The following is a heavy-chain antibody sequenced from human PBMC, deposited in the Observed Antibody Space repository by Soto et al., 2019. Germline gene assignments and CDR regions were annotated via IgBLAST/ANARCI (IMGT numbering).Heavy chain of an antibody. Sequence: SVKVSCKASGYTFTGYYMHWVRQAPGQGLEWMGWINPNSGGTNYAQKFQGWVTMTRDTSISTAYMELSRLRSDDTAVYYCARVRGGYSSGWSPFDIWGRGTMVTVSS. J-gene: IGHJ3*02. CDR2: INPNSGGT. CDR1: GYTFTGYY. CDR3: ARVRGGYSSGWSPFDI. D-gene: IGHD6-19*01. V-gene: IGHV1-2*04.